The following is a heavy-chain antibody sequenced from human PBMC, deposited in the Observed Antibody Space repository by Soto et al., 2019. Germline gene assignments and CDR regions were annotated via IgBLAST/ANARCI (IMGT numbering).Heavy chain of an antibody. CDR1: GGTFSSYA. CDR2: IIPIFGTA. J-gene: IGHJ4*02. V-gene: IGHV1-69*06. CDR3: ARVRRGYSGYGGIGEGIFDY. D-gene: IGHD5-12*01. Sequence: QVQLVQSGAEVKKPGSSVKVSCKASGGTFSSYAISWVRQAPGQGLEWMGGIIPIFGTANYAQKFQGRVTITADKSTSTAYMELSSLRSEDTAVYYCARVRRGYSGYGGIGEGIFDYWGQGTLVTVSS.